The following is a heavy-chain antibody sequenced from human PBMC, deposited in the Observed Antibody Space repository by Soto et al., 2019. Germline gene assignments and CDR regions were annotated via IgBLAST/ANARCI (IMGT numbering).Heavy chain of an antibody. J-gene: IGHJ3*01. D-gene: IGHD5-18*01. CDR3: ASPVRTYSYGSLPHDAFDL. V-gene: IGHV5-51*01. Sequence: GESLKISCKGSGYSFTSYWIAWVRQMPGKGLEWMGIIYPRDSDTRYSPSFQGQITITADKSITTAYLQWSSLKASDTAMYYCASPVRTYSYGSLPHDAFDLWGQGTMATVSS. CDR2: IYPRDSDT. CDR1: GYSFTSYW.